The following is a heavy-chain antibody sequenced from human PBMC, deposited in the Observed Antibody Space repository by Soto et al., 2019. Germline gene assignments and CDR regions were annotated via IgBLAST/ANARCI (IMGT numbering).Heavy chain of an antibody. CDR1: GGTFSSYA. CDR3: AQYSSSPVYYYYGMDV. D-gene: IGHD6-6*01. V-gene: IGHV1-69*06. J-gene: IGHJ6*02. CDR2: IIPIFGTA. Sequence: ASVKVSWKASGGTFSSYAISWVRQAPGQGLEWMGGIIPIFGTANYAQKFQGRVTITADKSTSTAYMELSSLRSEDTAVYYCAQYSSSPVYYYYGMDVWGQGTTVTVSS.